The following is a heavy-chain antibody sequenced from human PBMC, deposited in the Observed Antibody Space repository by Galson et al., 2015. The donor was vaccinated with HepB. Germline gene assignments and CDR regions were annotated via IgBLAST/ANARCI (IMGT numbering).Heavy chain of an antibody. CDR2: ISNDGTNK. CDR1: GFTFSSYA. J-gene: IGHJ5*02. CDR3: AREEDGSGWYGSVMGNWFDP. V-gene: IGHV3-30*04. D-gene: IGHD6-19*01. Sequence: SLRPSCAASGFTFSSYALHWVRRAPGRGLEWVAGISNDGTNKYYADSVKGPFTISRANSRNTIYLHMNSLRVEDTAIYYCAREEDGSGWYGSVMGNWFDPWGQGTLVTVSS.